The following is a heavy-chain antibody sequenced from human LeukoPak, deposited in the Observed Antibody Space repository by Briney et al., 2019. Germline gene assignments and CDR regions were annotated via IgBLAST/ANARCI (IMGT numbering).Heavy chain of an antibody. V-gene: IGHV3-48*04. CDR2: IGSSGNTI. D-gene: IGHD2-21*02. Sequence: PGGSLRLSCAASGFTFSSYSMNWGRQAPEKGLEWISYIGSSGNTIFYADSVRGRFTISRDNAKNSLFLQMNSLTVEDTAVYYCVRGLKTAYNYFDYWGQGTLVTVSS. CDR3: VRGLKTAYNYFDY. CDR1: GFTFSSYS. J-gene: IGHJ4*02.